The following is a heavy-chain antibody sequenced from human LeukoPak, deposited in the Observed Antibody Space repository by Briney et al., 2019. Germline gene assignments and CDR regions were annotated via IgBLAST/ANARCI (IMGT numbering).Heavy chain of an antibody. D-gene: IGHD1-26*01. CDR3: ARDQWALNS. Sequence: PSQTLSLTCAISGDSISSDTSAWNWIRQSPSRGLEWLGRTYYRSKWYYEFADSVRGRINIYPDTSKNHFSLQLNSVTPEDTAVYYCARDQWALNSWGQGTLVTVSS. J-gene: IGHJ4*02. V-gene: IGHV6-1*01. CDR2: TYYRSKWYY. CDR1: GDSISSDTSA.